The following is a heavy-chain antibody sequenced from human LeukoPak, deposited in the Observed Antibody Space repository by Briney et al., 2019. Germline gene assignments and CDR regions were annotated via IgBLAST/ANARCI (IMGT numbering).Heavy chain of an antibody. Sequence: GGSLRLSCAASGFTFSSFAMHWIRQAPGKGLEYLSAIYSDGSRTYYADSVKGRFTISRDNSKNTLYFEMSSLRVEDTAVYYCVKSPGSGWPVWGQGTLLTVSS. CDR1: GFTFSSFA. V-gene: IGHV3-64D*06. CDR2: IYSDGSRT. J-gene: IGHJ4*02. D-gene: IGHD6-19*01. CDR3: VKSPGSGWPV.